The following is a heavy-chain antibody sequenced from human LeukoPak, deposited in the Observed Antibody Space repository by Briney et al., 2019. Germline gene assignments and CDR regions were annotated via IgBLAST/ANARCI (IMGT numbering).Heavy chain of an antibody. CDR3: TRGMIRGVQGP. V-gene: IGHV1-8*01. D-gene: IGHD3-10*01. CDR1: GYTFSDYD. Sequence: ASVKVSCKTSGYTFSDYDINWVRQATGQGLEWMGWMNPNSGNTGYAQKFQGRVTMTRDTSMSTAYMELSSLRSEDTAVYYCTRGMIRGVQGPWGQGTLVTVSS. J-gene: IGHJ5*02. CDR2: MNPNSGNT.